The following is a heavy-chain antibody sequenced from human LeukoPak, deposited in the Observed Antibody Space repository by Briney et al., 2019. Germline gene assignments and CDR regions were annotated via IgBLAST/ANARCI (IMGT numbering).Heavy chain of an antibody. CDR3: ARRAGDYSHPYDY. D-gene: IGHD3-22*01. J-gene: IGHJ4*02. V-gene: IGHV3-7*03. CDR1: GFTFSSYG. CDR2: IKQDGSEK. Sequence: GGSLRLSCAASGFTFSSYGMHWVRQAPGKGLEWVANIKQDGSEKYYVDSVKGRFTISRDNSKNTLYLQMNSLRAEDTAVYYCARRAGDYSHPYDYWGQGTLVTVSS.